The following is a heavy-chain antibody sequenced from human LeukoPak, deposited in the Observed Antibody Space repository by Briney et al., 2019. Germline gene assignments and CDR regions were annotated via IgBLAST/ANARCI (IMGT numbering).Heavy chain of an antibody. J-gene: IGHJ3*02. Sequence: GRSLRLSCAASGFTLSSYAMHWVRQAPGKGLEWVAVISYDGSNKYYADSVKGRFTISRDNSKNTLYLQMNRLRAEDTAVYYCARDGPSIYGADAFDIWGQGTMVTVSS. CDR2: ISYDGSNK. V-gene: IGHV3-30-3*01. D-gene: IGHD2/OR15-2a*01. CDR1: GFTLSSYA. CDR3: ARDGPSIYGADAFDI.